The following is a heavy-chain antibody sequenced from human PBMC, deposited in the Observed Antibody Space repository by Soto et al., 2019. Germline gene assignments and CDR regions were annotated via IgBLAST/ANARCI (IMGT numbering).Heavy chain of an antibody. Sequence: GGSLRLSCAASGFTFSSYSMNWVRQAPGKGLEWVSYISSSSSTIYYADSVKGRFTISRDNAKNSLYLQMNSLRDEDTAVYYCARDRGWLSPGCGAFDIWGQGTMVTVSS. V-gene: IGHV3-48*02. CDR1: GFTFSSYS. CDR3: ARDRGWLSPGCGAFDI. J-gene: IGHJ3*02. CDR2: ISSSSSTI. D-gene: IGHD5-12*01.